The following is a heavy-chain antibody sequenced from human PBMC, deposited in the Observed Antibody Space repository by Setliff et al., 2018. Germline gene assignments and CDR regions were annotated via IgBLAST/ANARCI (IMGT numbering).Heavy chain of an antibody. CDR1: GGSISSSSYY. CDR3: ARVSMYSSGWYYYYYGMDV. J-gene: IGHJ6*02. D-gene: IGHD6-25*01. V-gene: IGHV4-39*07. CDR2: IYYSGST. Sequence: SETLSLTCTVSGGSISSSSYYWGWIRQPPGKGLEWIGSIYYSGSTYYNPSLKSRVTISVDTSKNQFSLKLSSVTAADTAVYYCARVSMYSSGWYYYYYGMDVWGQGTTVTVSS.